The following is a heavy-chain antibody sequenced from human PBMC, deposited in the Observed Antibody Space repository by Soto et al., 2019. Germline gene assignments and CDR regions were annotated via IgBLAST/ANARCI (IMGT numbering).Heavy chain of an antibody. CDR3: AKDEGVGGTLGLFDY. J-gene: IGHJ4*02. D-gene: IGHD1-26*01. CDR2: MSSDGSKI. Sequence: QVQLVESGGGAVQPGKSLRLSCVASGFDFTYYAMHWVRQAPGKGLESVAVMSSDGSKIHHTDSVKGRFTISRDNSKNTLYLQMNSLRKEDTAVYFCAKDEGVGGTLGLFDYWGQGTLVSVPS. CDR1: GFDFTYYA. V-gene: IGHV3-30*18.